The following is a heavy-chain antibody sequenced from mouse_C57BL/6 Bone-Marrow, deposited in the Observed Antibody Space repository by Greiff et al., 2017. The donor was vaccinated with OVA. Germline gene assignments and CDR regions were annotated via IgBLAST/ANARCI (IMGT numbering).Heavy chain of an antibody. V-gene: IGHV1-55*01. J-gene: IGHJ4*01. CDR3: ARSNLRMDY. Sequence: QVQLQQPGAELVKPGASVKMSCKASGYTFTSYWITWVKQRPGQGLEWIGDIYPGSGSTNYNEKFKSKATLTADTSSSTAYMQLSDLTSEDSAVYYYARSNLRMDYWGQGTSVTVSS. CDR2: IYPGSGST. CDR1: GYTFTSYW.